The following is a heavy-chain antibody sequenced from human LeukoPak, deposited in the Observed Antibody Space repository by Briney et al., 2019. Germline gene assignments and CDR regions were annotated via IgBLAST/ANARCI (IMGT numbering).Heavy chain of an antibody. V-gene: IGHV1-18*01. CDR3: ARSYRSSWEIDY. J-gene: IGHJ4*02. D-gene: IGHD6-13*01. CDR2: LSAYNGNT. CDR1: GYTFTSYG. Sequence: ASVNVSCKASGYTFTSYGISWVRQAPGQGLEWMGWLSAYNGNTSYAQELQGRVTMSTDASTSTAYMELRSLRSDDTAVYYCARSYRSSWEIDYWGEGTLVSVSS.